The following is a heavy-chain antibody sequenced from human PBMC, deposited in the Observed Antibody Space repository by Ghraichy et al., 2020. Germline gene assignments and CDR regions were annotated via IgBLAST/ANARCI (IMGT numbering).Heavy chain of an antibody. J-gene: IGHJ6*02. CDR1: GVTFSGYQ. CDR2: INHSGST. CDR3: VRATIRDGMDV. D-gene: IGHD5-24*01. Sequence: SETLSLTCAVYGVTFSGYQWTWIRQPPGEGLEWIGVINHSGSTNYNVSLKSRVIISLDTSKNQFSLKLRSVTAADTAVYYCVRATIRDGMDVWGQGTTVTVSS. V-gene: IGHV4-34*01.